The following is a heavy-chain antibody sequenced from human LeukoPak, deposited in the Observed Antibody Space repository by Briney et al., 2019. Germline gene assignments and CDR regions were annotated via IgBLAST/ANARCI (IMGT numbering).Heavy chain of an antibody. CDR3: ARQGAAPAGFDY. V-gene: IGHV4-39*01. D-gene: IGHD6-6*01. Sequence: SETLSLTCTVSGGSISSSSYYWGWIRQPPGKGLEWIGSIYYSGSTYYNPSLKSRVTISVDTSKNQFSLKLSSVTAADTAVYYCARQGAAPAGFDYWGQGTLVTVSS. CDR1: GGSISSSSYY. CDR2: IYYSGST. J-gene: IGHJ4*02.